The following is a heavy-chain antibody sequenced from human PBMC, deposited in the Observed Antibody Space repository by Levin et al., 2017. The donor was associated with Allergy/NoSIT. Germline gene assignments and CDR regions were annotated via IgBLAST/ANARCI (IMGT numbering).Heavy chain of an antibody. V-gene: IGHV3-64D*06. J-gene: IGHJ6*03. CDR1: GLIFSDYA. Sequence: GGSLRLSCSASGLIFSDYAVHWVRQAPGKGLEYVSAVSSNGGGTHYADSVKGRFTISRDNSKNTLYLQMSSLRAEDTAVYYCVKTAPHFSGGSWYYYYFYMDVWGKGTTVTVSS. D-gene: IGHD2-15*01. CDR3: VKTAPHFSGGSWYYYYFYMDV. CDR2: VSSNGGGT.